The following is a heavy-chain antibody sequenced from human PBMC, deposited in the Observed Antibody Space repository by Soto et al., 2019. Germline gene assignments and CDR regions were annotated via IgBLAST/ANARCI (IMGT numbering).Heavy chain of an antibody. CDR1: GGTFSSYT. CDR3: ARDAKWLRPFDY. J-gene: IGHJ4*02. CDR2: IIPILGIA. Sequence: QVQLVQSGAEVKKPGSSVKVSCKASGGTFSSYTISWVRQAPGQGLEWMGRIIPILGIANYAQKFQGRVTITADKSTSTAYMELSSLRSEDTAVYYCARDAKWLRPFDYWGQGTLVNVSS. D-gene: IGHD5-12*01. V-gene: IGHV1-69*08.